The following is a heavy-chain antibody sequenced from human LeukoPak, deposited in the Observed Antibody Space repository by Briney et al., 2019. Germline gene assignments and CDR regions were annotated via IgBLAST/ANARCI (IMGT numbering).Heavy chain of an antibody. Sequence: SESLSLTRTVSGGSTSSISYYWGWIRQPPGKGLEWIGSIYYSGSTYYNPSLKSRVTISVDTSKNQFSLKLSSVTAADAAVYDCARGLLRPDAFDIWGQGTMATVSS. D-gene: IGHD3-22*01. V-gene: IGHV4-39*07. J-gene: IGHJ3*02. CDR3: ARGLLRPDAFDI. CDR2: IYYSGST. CDR1: GGSTSSISYY.